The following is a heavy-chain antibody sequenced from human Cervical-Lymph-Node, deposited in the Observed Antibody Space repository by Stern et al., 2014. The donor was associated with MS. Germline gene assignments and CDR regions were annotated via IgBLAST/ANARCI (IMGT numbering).Heavy chain of an antibody. V-gene: IGHV4-59*01. CDR1: GASITDYY. D-gene: IGHD6-19*01. CDR3: ARWSGWTDGFDA. J-gene: IGHJ5*02. Sequence: QAQLQESGPGLVKPSETLSLTCTVSGASITDYYWNWVRQPPGKGLEWIGYVHSSETSRYNPSLHSRVTTSIDTSKNQFSLKVTSVTAADTAVYFCARWSGWTDGFDAWGQGTLVTVSS. CDR2: VHSSETS.